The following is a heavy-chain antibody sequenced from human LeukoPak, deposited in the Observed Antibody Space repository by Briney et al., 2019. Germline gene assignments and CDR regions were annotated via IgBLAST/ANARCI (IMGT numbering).Heavy chain of an antibody. Sequence: SETLSLTCAVYGGSFSGYYWSWIRQPPGKGLEWIGYIYYSGSTNYNPSLKSRVTISVDTSKNQFSLKLSSVTAADTAVYYCARAPTYYYDSSGYYDYWGQGTLVTVSS. D-gene: IGHD3-22*01. J-gene: IGHJ4*02. CDR3: ARAPTYYYDSSGYYDY. CDR1: GGSFSGYY. CDR2: IYYSGST. V-gene: IGHV4-59*01.